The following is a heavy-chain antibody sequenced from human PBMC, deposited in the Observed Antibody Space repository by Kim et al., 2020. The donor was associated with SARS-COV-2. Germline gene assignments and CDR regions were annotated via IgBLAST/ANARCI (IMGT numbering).Heavy chain of an antibody. V-gene: IGHV1-69*13. CDR2: IIPIFGTA. CDR1: GGTFSSYA. D-gene: IGHD2-21*02. Sequence: SVKVSCKASGGTFSSYAISWVRQAPGQGLEWMGGIIPIFGTANYAQKFQGRVTITADESTSTAYMELSSLRSEDTAVYYCASGGGGNSGAYYYGMDVWGQGTTVTVSS. J-gene: IGHJ6*02. CDR3: ASGGGGNSGAYYYGMDV.